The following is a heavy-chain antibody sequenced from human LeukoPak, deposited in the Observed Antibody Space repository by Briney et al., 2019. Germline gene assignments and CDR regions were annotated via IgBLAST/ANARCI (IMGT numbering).Heavy chain of an antibody. CDR1: GGSISSFY. Sequence: SETLSLTCTVSGGSISSFYWSWIRQPPGKGLEWIGYIYYSGSTNYNPSLKSRVTISVDTPKNQFSLKLSSVTAADTAVYYCARGGVFFDYWGQGTLVTVSS. CDR3: ARGGVFFDY. CDR2: IYYSGST. V-gene: IGHV4-59*01. J-gene: IGHJ4*02. D-gene: IGHD3-10*01.